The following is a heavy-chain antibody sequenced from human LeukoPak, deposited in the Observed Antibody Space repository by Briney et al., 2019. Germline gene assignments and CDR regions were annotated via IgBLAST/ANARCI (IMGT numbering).Heavy chain of an antibody. J-gene: IGHJ6*02. CDR2: ISAYNGNT. CDR1: GYTFTSYY. V-gene: IGHV1-18*04. D-gene: IGHD2-15*01. CDR3: ARDRGGVVVAANYYYYYGMDV. Sequence: ASVKVSCKASGYTFTSYYIHWARQAPGQGLEWMGWISAYNGNTNYAQKLQGRVTMTTDTSTSTAYMELRSLRSDDTAVYYCARDRGGVVVAANYYYYYGMDVWGQGTTVTVSS.